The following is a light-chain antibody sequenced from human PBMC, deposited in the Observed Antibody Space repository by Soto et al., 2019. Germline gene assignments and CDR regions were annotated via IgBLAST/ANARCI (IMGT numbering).Light chain of an antibody. Sequence: IQMTQSLSSLSASVGNRVTITCQASQDSTNYLNWYQQKPGKAPKLLFYDASNLETGVPSRFSGGGSGTHFTFTITSLQPEDTATYYCQHYDTLPLTFGGGTKVEIK. CDR3: QHYDTLPLT. CDR2: DAS. V-gene: IGKV1-33*01. J-gene: IGKJ4*02. CDR1: QDSTNY.